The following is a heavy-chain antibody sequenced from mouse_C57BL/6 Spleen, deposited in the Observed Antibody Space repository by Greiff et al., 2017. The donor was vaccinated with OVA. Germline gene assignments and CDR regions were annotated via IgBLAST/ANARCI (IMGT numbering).Heavy chain of an antibody. V-gene: IGHV8-12*01. CDR1: GFSLSTSGMG. CDR2: IYWDDDK. Sequence: QVQLKESGPGILQSSQTLSLTCSFSGFSLSTSGMGVSWIRQPSGKGLEWLAHIYWDDDKRYNPSLKSRRTISKDTSRNQVFLKITSVDTADTATYYCARKDDGYSYWYFDVWGTGTTVTVSS. D-gene: IGHD2-3*01. J-gene: IGHJ1*03. CDR3: ARKDDGYSYWYFDV.